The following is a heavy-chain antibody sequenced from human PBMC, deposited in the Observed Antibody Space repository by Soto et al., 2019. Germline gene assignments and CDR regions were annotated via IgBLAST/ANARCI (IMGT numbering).Heavy chain of an antibody. CDR3: ARGGLAAESDAFDI. J-gene: IGHJ3*02. Sequence: ASVKVSCKASGYTFTSYDINWVRQDTGQGLEWMGWMNPNSGNTGSAQKFQGRVTMTRNTSISTAYMELSSLRSEDTAVYYCARGGLAAESDAFDIWGQGTMVTVSS. CDR2: MNPNSGNT. CDR1: GYTFTSYD. V-gene: IGHV1-8*01. D-gene: IGHD2-15*01.